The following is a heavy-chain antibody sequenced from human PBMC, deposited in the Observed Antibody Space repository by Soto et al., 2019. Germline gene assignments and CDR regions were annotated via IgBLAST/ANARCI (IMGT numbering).Heavy chain of an antibody. CDR2: INHSGST. V-gene: IGHV4-34*01. Sequence: KTSETLSLTCAVYGGSFSGYYWSWIRQPPGKGLEWIGEINHSGSTNYNPSLKSRVTISVDTSKNQFSLKLSSVTAADTAVYYCARRGLVIQRYYYYYGMDVWGQGTKVTVSS. D-gene: IGHD3-9*01. CDR1: GGSFSGYY. J-gene: IGHJ6*02. CDR3: ARRGLVIQRYYYYYGMDV.